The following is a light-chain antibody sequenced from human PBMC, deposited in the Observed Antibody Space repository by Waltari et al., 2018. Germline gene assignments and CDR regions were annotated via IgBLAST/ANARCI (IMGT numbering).Light chain of an antibody. J-gene: IGKJ2*02. V-gene: IGKV2-28*01. CDR2: LGS. Sequence: DIVVTQSPLSLPVTPGEPASISCRSSQSLLHTSGYNYVDWFGQKPGQSPQLLIYLGSNRASGVPDRISGSGSGTDFTLKISRVEAEDVGVYYCMQALQSPGTFGPGTKLEIK. CDR3: MQALQSPGT. CDR1: QSLLHTSGYNY.